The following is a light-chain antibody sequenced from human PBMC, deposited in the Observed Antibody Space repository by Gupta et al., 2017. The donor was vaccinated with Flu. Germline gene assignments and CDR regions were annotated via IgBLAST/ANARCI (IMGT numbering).Light chain of an antibody. CDR3: MQGAHWHWA. CDR1: KGLVYRDGNTY. J-gene: IGKJ1*01. Sequence: PVTLGQPASSSCRFSKGLVYRDGNTYLHWFQHRQGQSPRRLIYQVSYRDSGVPDRFSGSGSGTDFTLKISRVEAEDVGIYFCMQGAHWHWAFGQGTTWKSN. V-gene: IGKV2-30*01. CDR2: QVS.